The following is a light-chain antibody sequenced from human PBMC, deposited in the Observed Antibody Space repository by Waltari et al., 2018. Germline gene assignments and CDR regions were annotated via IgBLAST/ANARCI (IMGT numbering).Light chain of an antibody. CDR2: KAS. J-gene: IGKJ1*01. V-gene: IGKV1-5*03. CDR1: QSISSW. CDR3: QQYNSWT. Sequence: DIQMTQSPSTLSASVGDRVTITCRACQSISSWLAWYQQKPGKAPKLLIYKASSLESGVPSRFSGSGSGTEFTLTISSLQPDDFATYYCQQYNSWTFGQGTKVEIK.